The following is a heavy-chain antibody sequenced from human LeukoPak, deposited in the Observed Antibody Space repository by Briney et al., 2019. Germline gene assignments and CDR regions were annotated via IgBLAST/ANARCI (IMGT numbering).Heavy chain of an antibody. J-gene: IGHJ5*02. V-gene: IGHV3-48*02. CDR2: ISSSSSII. Sequence: PGESLRLSCAASGLTFSSYSMNWVRQAPGKGLEWVSYISSSSSIISYADSVKGRFTISRDNAKNSLYLQMNSLRDEDTAVYYCARTVIAVAANWFDPWGQGTLVTVSS. CDR1: GLTFSSYS. CDR3: ARTVIAVAANWFDP. D-gene: IGHD6-19*01.